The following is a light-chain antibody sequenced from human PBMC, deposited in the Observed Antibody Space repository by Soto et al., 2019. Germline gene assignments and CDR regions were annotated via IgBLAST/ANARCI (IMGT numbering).Light chain of an antibody. CDR1: QSISSW. V-gene: IGKV1-5*03. CDR3: QQYNSYSG. CDR2: KAS. J-gene: IGKJ4*01. Sequence: DIQMTQSPSTLSASVGDRVTITCRASQSISSWLAWNQQKPGKAPKLLIYKASSLESGVPSRFSGSGSGTEFTLTISSLQPDDFATYYCQQYNSYSGFGGGTKVEIK.